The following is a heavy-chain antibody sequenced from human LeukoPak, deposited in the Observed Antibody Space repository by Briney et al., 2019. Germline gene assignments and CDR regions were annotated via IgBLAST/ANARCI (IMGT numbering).Heavy chain of an antibody. CDR3: ARQIAGDPKSRYFDL. CDR1: GGSFSGYY. D-gene: IGHD2-21*01. CDR2: INHSGST. V-gene: IGHV4-34*01. Sequence: KPSETLSLTCAVYGGSFSGYYWSWIRQPPGKGLEWIGEINHSGSTNYNPSLKSRVTISVDTSKNQFSLKLSSVTAADTAVYYCARQIAGDPKSRYFDLWGRGTLVTVSS. J-gene: IGHJ2*01.